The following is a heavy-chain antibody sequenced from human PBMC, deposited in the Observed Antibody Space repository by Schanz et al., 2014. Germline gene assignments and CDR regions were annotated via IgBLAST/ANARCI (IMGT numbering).Heavy chain of an antibody. CDR3: AKAADWPVTRFDP. CDR2: ISSGGGST. J-gene: IGHJ5*02. D-gene: IGHD3-9*01. V-gene: IGHV3-23*04. Sequence: EVQLVESGGGLVPPGGSLRLSCAASGFSFTTYAMSWVRQAPGKGLEWVSSISSGGGSTYYADSVKGRFTISRDNSKNTLYLQMKSLRAEDTAVYYCAKAADWPVTRFDPWGQGTLVTVSS. CDR1: GFSFTTYA.